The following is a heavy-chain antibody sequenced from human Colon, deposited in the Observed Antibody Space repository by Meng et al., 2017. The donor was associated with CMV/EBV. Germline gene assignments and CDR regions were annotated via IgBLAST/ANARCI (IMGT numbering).Heavy chain of an antibody. CDR3: ARELGYCSSTSCPGRFDP. D-gene: IGHD2-2*01. CDR1: TFTSYG. Sequence: TFTSYGISWVRQAPGQGLEWMGWISAYNGNTNYAQKLKGRVTMTTDTSTSTAYMELRSLRSDDTAVYYCARELGYCSSTSCPGRFDPWGQGTLVTVSS. J-gene: IGHJ5*02. CDR2: ISAYNGNT. V-gene: IGHV1-18*01.